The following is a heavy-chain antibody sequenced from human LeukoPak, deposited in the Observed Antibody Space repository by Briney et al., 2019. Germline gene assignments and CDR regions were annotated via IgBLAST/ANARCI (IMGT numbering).Heavy chain of an antibody. CDR3: ATHTIFGVDYAFDI. CDR1: GGSISSSSYY. J-gene: IGHJ3*02. D-gene: IGHD3-3*01. CDR2: IYYSGST. Sequence: SETLSLTCTVSGGSISSSSYYWGWIRQPPGKGLEWIGSIYYSGSTNYNPSLKSRVTISVDTSKNQFSLKLSSVTAADTAVYYCATHTIFGVDYAFDIWGQGTMVTVSS. V-gene: IGHV4-39*07.